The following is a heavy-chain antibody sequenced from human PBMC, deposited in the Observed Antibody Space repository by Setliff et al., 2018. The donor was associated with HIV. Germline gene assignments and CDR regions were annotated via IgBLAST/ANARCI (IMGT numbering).Heavy chain of an antibody. CDR1: GFTFSNYA. V-gene: IGHV3-23*01. CDR2: ISDTGGNK. Sequence: GGSLRLSCAASGFTFSNYAMTWVRQAPGKGLEWVSTISDTGGNKYYADSVKGRFTISRDNSKNTLYLQMNSLRAEDTAVYYCAKAVLGYSYWGQGTLVTVSS. J-gene: IGHJ4*02. CDR3: AKAVLGYSY. D-gene: IGHD2-15*01.